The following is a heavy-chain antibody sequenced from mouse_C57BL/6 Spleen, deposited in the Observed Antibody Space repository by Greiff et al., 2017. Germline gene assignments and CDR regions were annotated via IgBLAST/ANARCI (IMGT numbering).Heavy chain of an antibody. V-gene: IGHV1-74*01. CDR2: IHPSDSDT. D-gene: IGHD2-4*01. CDR1: GYTFTSYW. CDR3: AMLGGYYDYERAMDY. J-gene: IGHJ4*01. Sequence: VQLQQPGAELVKPGASVKVSCKASGYTFTSYWMHWVKQRPGQGLEWIGRIHPSDSDTNYNQKFKGKATLTVDKSSSTAYMQLSSLTSEDSAVYYCAMLGGYYDYERAMDYWGQGTSVTVSS.